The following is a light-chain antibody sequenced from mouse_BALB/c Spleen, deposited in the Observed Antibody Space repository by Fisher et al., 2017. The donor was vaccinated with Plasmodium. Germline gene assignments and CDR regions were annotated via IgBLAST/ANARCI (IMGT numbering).Light chain of an antibody. CDR3: WQGTHFPFT. CDR1: QSLVHSYGDTY. V-gene: IGKV1-110*01. CDR2: KVS. J-gene: IGKJ4*01. Sequence: DIVLTQSPLSLPVSLGDQASISCRSSQSLVHSYGDTYLHWYLQKPGQSPKLLIYKVSNRFSGVPDRFSGSGSGTDFTIKISRVEAEDLGVYYCWQGTHFPFTFGSGTKLEIK.